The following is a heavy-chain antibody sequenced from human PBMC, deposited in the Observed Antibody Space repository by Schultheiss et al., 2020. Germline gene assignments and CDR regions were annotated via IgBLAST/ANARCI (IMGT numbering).Heavy chain of an antibody. CDR1: GGSFSGYY. CDR3: TEGSVLDK. Sequence: SETLSLTCAVYGGSFSGYYWGWIRQPPGKGLEWIGEIKHSGSTNYNPSLKSRVTISIDRSKNQFSLKLNSVTAVDTAVYYCTEGSVLDKWGQGTLVTVSS. CDR2: IKHSGST. V-gene: IGHV4-34*03. D-gene: IGHD2-8*02. J-gene: IGHJ4*02.